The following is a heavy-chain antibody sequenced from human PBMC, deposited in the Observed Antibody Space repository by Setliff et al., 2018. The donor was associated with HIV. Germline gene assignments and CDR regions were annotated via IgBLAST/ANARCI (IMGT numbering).Heavy chain of an antibody. V-gene: IGHV1-46*01. CDR3: AREPSGSGHYFYFDY. CDR1: GYTFTSYY. J-gene: IGHJ4*02. D-gene: IGHD1-26*01. Sequence: ASVKVSCKASGYTFTSYYIHWVRQAPGQGLEWMGIIYPNEDRTTYAQEFQGRVTMTRDTSTSTVYMELSSLRSEDTAEYYCAREPSGSGHYFYFDYWGQGTLVTVSS. CDR2: IYPNEDRT.